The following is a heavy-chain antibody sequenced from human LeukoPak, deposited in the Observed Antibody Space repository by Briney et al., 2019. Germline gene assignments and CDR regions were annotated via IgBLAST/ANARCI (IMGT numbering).Heavy chain of an antibody. V-gene: IGHV4-34*01. CDR2: INHSGST. Sequence: SETLSLTCAVYGGSFSGYYWGWIRQPPGKGLEWIGEINHSGSTNYNPSLKSRVTISVDTSKNQFSLKLSSVTAADTAVYYCARVRHNYDYVWGGYRSSWFDPWGQGTLVTVSS. CDR1: GGSFSGYY. D-gene: IGHD3-16*02. J-gene: IGHJ5*02. CDR3: ARVRHNYDYVWGGYRSSWFDP.